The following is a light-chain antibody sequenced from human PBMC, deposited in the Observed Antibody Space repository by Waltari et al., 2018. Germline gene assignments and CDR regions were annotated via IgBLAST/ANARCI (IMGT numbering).Light chain of an antibody. CDR1: SGSISRTSY. J-gene: IGLJ2*01. CDR2: EIK. Sequence: QTVVTQEPSLSVSPGGTVTLTCALSSGSISRTSYVSWYRQTPGQAPVTLIYEIKRRSAGVPDRFSGSFLGNKAALTITGAQADDESDYYCLMYMGSGIGVFGGGTKVTVL. V-gene: IGLV8-61*01. CDR3: LMYMGSGIGV.